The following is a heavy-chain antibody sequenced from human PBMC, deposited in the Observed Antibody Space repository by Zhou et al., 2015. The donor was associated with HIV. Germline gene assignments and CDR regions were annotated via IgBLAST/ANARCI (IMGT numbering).Heavy chain of an antibody. V-gene: IGHV3-21*01. J-gene: IGHJ6*02. CDR3: ARDLGYDILTGYPTFPLYGMDV. CDR1: GFTFSSYG. Sequence: VQLVESGGGVVQPGKSLRLSCAASGFTFSSYGMHWVRQAPGKGLQWVSSISSSGTYIYYADSVKGRFTISRDNAEKSLYLQMNSLRAEDSAVYYCARDLGYDILTGYPTFPLYGMDVWGQGTTVTVSS. D-gene: IGHD3-9*01. CDR2: ISSSGTYI.